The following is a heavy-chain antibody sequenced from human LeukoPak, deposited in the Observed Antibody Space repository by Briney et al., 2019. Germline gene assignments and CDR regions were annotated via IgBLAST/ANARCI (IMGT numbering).Heavy chain of an antibody. CDR1: GYTFTSYY. CDR2: INPSGGST. V-gene: IGHV1-46*01. D-gene: IGHD5-24*01. J-gene: IGHJ5*02. CDR3: ARESTDGYPASNWFDP. Sequence: ASVKVSCKASGYTFTSYYMHWVRQAPGQGLEWMGIINPSGGSTSYAQKFQGRVTMTRDTSTSTVYMELSSLRSEGTAVYYCARESTDGYPASNWFDPWGQGTLVTVSS.